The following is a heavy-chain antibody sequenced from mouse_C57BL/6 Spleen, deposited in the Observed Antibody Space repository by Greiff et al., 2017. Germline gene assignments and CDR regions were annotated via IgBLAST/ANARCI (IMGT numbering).Heavy chain of an antibody. J-gene: IGHJ4*01. CDR1: GFTFSDYG. CDR2: ISSGSSTI. CDR3: ARPYGTSSFYYAMDY. V-gene: IGHV5-17*01. D-gene: IGHD2-1*01. Sequence: EVKLMESGGGLVKPGGSLKLSCAASGFTFSDYGMHWVRQAPEKGLEWVAYISSGSSTIDYADTVKGRFTISRDNAKNTLFLQMTSLRSEDTAMYYCARPYGTSSFYYAMDYWGQGTSVTVSS.